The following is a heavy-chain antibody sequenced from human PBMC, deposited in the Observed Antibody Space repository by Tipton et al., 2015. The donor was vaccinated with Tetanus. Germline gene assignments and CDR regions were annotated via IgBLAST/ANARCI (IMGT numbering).Heavy chain of an antibody. D-gene: IGHD3-16*02. CDR2: IYSGGST. Sequence: TLSLTCTVSGGSISGHYWNWIRQPPGKGLEWIGFIYSGGSTNYNPSLKSRVTISVDTSKNQFSLKMSSMTAADTAVYYCARVPLSLYYGLDYWGPGARVTVSS. V-gene: IGHV4-59*11. J-gene: IGHJ4*02. CDR3: ARVPLSLYYGLDY. CDR1: GGSISGHY.